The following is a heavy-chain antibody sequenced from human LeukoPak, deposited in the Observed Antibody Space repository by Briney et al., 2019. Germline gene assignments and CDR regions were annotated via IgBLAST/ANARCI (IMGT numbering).Heavy chain of an antibody. D-gene: IGHD5-24*01. CDR3: ASDVSMPDGYTNGVSTWCYYFDF. CDR1: GFTFSSYW. J-gene: IGHJ4*02. CDR2: IKEDGSEK. Sequence: GGSLRLSCAASGFTFSSYWMSWVRQAPGKGLEWVANIKEDGSEKNYVDSEKGRSTISSNNAKNSLYLQLNSLRVDDTAVYYCASDVSMPDGYTNGVSTWCYYFDFWGQGTLVTVSS. V-gene: IGHV3-7*01.